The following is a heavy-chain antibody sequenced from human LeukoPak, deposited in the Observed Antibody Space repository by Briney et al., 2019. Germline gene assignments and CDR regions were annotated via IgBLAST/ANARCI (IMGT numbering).Heavy chain of an antibody. CDR3: TKGLSVMVFGMAPPHQ. V-gene: IGHV3-30*02. D-gene: IGHD3/OR15-3a*01. CDR2: IRNDESDK. J-gene: IGHJ1*01. Sequence: PGGSLRLSCAASGFNFSNYGMDWVRQAPGKGLEWVAFIRNDESDKYYADSVKGRFTISRDNSKDTLYLQMSSLRVEDTAVYYCTKGLSVMVFGMAPPHQWGQGTRVTVSS. CDR1: GFNFSNYG.